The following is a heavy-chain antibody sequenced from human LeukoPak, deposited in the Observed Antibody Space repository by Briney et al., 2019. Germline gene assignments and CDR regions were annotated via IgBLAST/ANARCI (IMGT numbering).Heavy chain of an antibody. Sequence: SETLSLTCTVSGGSISPYYWSWIRQPPGEGLEWIGYISYTGSTIYNPSPKSRVTISIATSENHFSLELSSVTAARTAVYYCARHIGGTTRDLWGQGTLVIVSS. D-gene: IGHD1-7*01. J-gene: IGHJ5*02. CDR2: ISYTGST. CDR3: ARHIGGTTRDL. CDR1: GGSISPYY. V-gene: IGHV4-59*08.